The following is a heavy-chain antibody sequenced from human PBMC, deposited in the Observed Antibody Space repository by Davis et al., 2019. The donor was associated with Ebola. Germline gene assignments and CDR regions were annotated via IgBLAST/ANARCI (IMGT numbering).Heavy chain of an antibody. CDR1: GGSFSGYY. CDR3: ARGPSIRAFDI. Sequence: SETLSLTCAVYGGSFSGYYWSWIRQPPGKWLEWIGEINHSGSTNYNPSLKSRVTISVDTSKNQFSLKLSSVTAADTAVYYCARGPSIRAFDIWGQGTMVTVSS. CDR2: INHSGST. D-gene: IGHD2-21*01. V-gene: IGHV4-34*01. J-gene: IGHJ3*02.